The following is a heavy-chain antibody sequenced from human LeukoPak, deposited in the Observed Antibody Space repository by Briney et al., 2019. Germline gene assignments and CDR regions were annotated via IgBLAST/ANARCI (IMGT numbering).Heavy chain of an antibody. CDR1: GYTFTSYY. Sequence: SVKVSCKASGYTFTSYYMHWVRQAPGQGLEWMGGIIPIFGTANYAQKFQGRVTITTDESTSTAYMELSSLRSEDTAVYYCARTYCSGGSCYLWYFDYWGQGTLVTVSS. D-gene: IGHD2-15*01. J-gene: IGHJ4*02. V-gene: IGHV1-69*05. CDR2: IIPIFGTA. CDR3: ARTYCSGGSCYLWYFDY.